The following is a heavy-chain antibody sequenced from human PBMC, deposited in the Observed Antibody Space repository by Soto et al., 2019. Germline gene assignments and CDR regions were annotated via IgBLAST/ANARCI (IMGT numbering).Heavy chain of an antibody. V-gene: IGHV3-66*01. CDR2: IYSGGST. CDR3: ARDSRGGGSTFYYYYYYMDV. CDR1: GFTVSSNY. J-gene: IGHJ6*03. Sequence: EVQLVESGGGLVQPGGSLRLSCAASGFTVSSNYMSWVRQAPGKGLEWVSFIYSGGSTYYADSVKGRFNIPRDNSKNTLYLQMTILIAEDTAVYYSARDSRGGGSTFYYYYYYMDVWGKGTTVTVSS. D-gene: IGHD2-2*01.